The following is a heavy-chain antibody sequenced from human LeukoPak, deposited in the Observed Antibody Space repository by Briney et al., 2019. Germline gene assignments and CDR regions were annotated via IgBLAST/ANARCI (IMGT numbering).Heavy chain of an antibody. Sequence: GESLKISCKGSGYSFTSYWIGWVRQMPGKGLEWMGIIYPGDSDTRYSPSFQGQVTISADKSISTAYLQWSSLKASDTAMYYCARKRSAYGDHPTDAFDIWGQGTMVTVSS. V-gene: IGHV5-51*01. CDR2: IYPGDSDT. CDR3: ARKRSAYGDHPTDAFDI. D-gene: IGHD4-17*01. CDR1: GYSFTSYW. J-gene: IGHJ3*02.